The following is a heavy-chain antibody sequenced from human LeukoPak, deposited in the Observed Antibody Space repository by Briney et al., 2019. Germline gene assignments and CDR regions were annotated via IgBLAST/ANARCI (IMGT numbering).Heavy chain of an antibody. CDR2: ISGSGYYT. V-gene: IGHV3-23*01. D-gene: IGHD3-16*01. Sequence: GGSLRLSCEASGSGFTFGNFGMSWVRQAPGKGLEWVSGISGSGYYTYYAGSVKGRFTISRDNSKNTLYIEMDSLRAEDTAVYYCAKDGSWGDYYFYFYMDVWGKGTTVTVSS. J-gene: IGHJ6*03. CDR3: AKDGSWGDYYFYFYMDV. CDR1: GFTFGNFG.